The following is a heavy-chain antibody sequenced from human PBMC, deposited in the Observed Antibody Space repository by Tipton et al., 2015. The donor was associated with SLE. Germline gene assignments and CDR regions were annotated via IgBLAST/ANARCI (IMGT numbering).Heavy chain of an antibody. J-gene: IGHJ4*02. CDR1: GGSISSGSYA. Sequence: LRLSCGVSGGSISSGSYAWNWIRQSPGKGLEWIGYIYPSGSSHYSPSFKSRLTISVDSSRNEISLMLSSVTAADTAVYYCATSLIVQGIFFDFWGQGTLVTVSS. V-gene: IGHV4-30-2*06. CDR2: IYPSGSS. CDR3: ATSLIVQGIFFDF. D-gene: IGHD1-26*01.